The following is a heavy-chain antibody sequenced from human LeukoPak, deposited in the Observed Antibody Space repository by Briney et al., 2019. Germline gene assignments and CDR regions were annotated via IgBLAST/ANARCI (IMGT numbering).Heavy chain of an antibody. D-gene: IGHD6-13*01. Sequence: PGGSLRLSCAASGFTFSNYWMTWVRQAPGKGLEWVANIKPDGSAQYYADSVRGRFTISRDSAKNTLYLQMNSLRAEDTAMYYCAKDPRKSRGIAAAGTENDWFDPWGQGTLVTVSS. CDR1: GFTFSNYW. CDR2: IKPDGSAQ. J-gene: IGHJ5*02. V-gene: IGHV3-7*01. CDR3: AKDPRKSRGIAAAGTENDWFDP.